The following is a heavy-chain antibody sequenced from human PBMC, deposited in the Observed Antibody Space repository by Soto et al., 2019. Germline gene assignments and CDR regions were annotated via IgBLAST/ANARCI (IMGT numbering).Heavy chain of an antibody. CDR2: INAANGNT. CDR3: ARVLVVPAAMSNLYYYGMDV. V-gene: IGHV1-3*01. CDR1: GYTFTSYA. D-gene: IGHD2-2*01. J-gene: IGHJ6*02. Sequence: ASVKVSCKASGYTFTSYAMHWVRQAPGQRLEWMGWINAANGNTKYSQKFQGRVTITRDTSASTAYMELSSLRSEDTAVYYCARVLVVPAAMSNLYYYGMDVWGQGTTVTVSS.